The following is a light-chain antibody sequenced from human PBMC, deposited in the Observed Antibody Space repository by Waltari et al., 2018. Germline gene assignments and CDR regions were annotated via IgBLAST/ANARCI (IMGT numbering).Light chain of an antibody. V-gene: IGLV2-14*03. CDR2: DVN. J-gene: IGLJ2*01. Sequence: QSALTQPASVSGSPAQSITISCTGSRSDVGGDDSVSWYQDHPGQAPKVIIYDVNNRPSGVSDRFSGSKSGNTASLTISGLQAEDEADYYCCSQSSFNGVIFGGGTKLTVL. CDR3: CSQSSFNGVI. CDR1: RSDVGGDDS.